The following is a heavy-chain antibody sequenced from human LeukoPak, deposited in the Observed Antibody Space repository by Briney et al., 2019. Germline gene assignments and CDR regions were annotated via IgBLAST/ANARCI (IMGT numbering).Heavy chain of an antibody. J-gene: IGHJ4*02. CDR1: GFTFSNYG. CDR2: ISDDGSNK. CDR3: ARDFKGYCSGGRCYAVYFDY. D-gene: IGHD2-15*01. Sequence: GRSLRLSCAASGFTFSNYGMHWVRQAPGKGLEWGAIISDDGSNKYYADSVKGRFTISRDNSKNTLYLQMNSLRAEDTAVYYCARDFKGYCSGGRCYAVYFDYWGQGALVTVCS. V-gene: IGHV3-30*03.